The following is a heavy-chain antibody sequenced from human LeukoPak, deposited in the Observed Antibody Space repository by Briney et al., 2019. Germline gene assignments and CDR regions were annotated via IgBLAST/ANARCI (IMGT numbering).Heavy chain of an antibody. CDR1: GFTFSRYW. J-gene: IGHJ4*02. CDR3: ARIFYGSGVYYCDS. Sequence: GGSLRLSCAASGFTFSRYWMTWVRQAPGQGLEWVANIHQDGNEKYYVDSVEGRFTISRDNAKNSLYLQMNSLRAEDTAVYYCARIFYGSGVYYCDSWGQGTLVTVSS. D-gene: IGHD3-10*01. V-gene: IGHV3-7*01. CDR2: IHQDGNEK.